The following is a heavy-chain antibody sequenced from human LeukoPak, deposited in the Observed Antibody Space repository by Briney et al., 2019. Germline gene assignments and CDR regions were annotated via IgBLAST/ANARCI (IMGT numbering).Heavy chain of an antibody. J-gene: IGHJ6*03. D-gene: IGHD3-3*01. CDR2: IRYDGSNK. CDR1: GITFSSYG. CDR3: AKCPTYDFWSGYYYYYMDV. V-gene: IGHV3-30*02. Sequence: GRSLRLSCAASGITFSSYGMHWVRQAPGKGLEWVAFIRYDGSNKYYADSVKGRFTISRDNSKNTLYPQMNSLRAEDTAVYYCAKCPTYDFWSGYYYYYMDVWGKGTTVTVSS.